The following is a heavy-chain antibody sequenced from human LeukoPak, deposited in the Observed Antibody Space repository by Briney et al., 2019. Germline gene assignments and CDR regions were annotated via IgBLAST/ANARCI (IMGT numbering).Heavy chain of an antibody. V-gene: IGHV1-69*13. CDR1: GGTFSSYA. D-gene: IGHD3-22*01. CDR3: ARGLGYYDSSVMDAFDI. Sequence: AASVKVSCKASGGTFSSYAISWVRQDPGQGLEWMGGIIPIFGTANYAQKFQGRVTITADESTSTAYMELSSLRSEDTAVYYCARGLGYYDSSVMDAFDIWGQGTMVTVSS. J-gene: IGHJ3*02. CDR2: IIPIFGTA.